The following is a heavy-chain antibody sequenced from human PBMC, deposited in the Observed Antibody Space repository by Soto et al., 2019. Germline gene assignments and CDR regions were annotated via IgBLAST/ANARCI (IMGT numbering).Heavy chain of an antibody. CDR3: ARDWAPIITQPRGDAFDI. V-gene: IGHV1-69*13. CDR1: GYTFTSYG. CDR2: IIPIFGTA. J-gene: IGHJ3*02. Sequence: SVKVSCKASGYTFTSYGISWVRQAPGQGLEWMGGIIPIFGTANYAQKFQGRVTITADESTSTAYMELSSLRSEDTAVYYCARDWAPIITQPRGDAFDIWGQGTMVTVSS. D-gene: IGHD3-10*01.